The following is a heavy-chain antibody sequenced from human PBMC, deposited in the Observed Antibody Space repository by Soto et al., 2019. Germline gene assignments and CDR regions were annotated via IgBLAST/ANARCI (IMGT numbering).Heavy chain of an antibody. J-gene: IGHJ5*02. CDR1: GGSISSGDHY. CDR2: IYSSGST. V-gene: IGHV4-30-4*01. Sequence: QVQLQEAGPGLVKPSQTMSLPCTVYGGSISSGDHYWRWIRQPPGKGMECFGYIYSSGSTYYSPSLRRLVRTLLDTYEYQFSLRPTGLTAGATAVSFCARLSPRMTKNWFDPWGPRTLVTFS. CDR3: ARLSPRMTKNWFDP.